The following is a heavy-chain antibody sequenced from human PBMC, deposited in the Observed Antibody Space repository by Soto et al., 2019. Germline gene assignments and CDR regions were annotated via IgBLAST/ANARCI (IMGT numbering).Heavy chain of an antibody. D-gene: IGHD6-6*01. J-gene: IGHJ4*02. CDR3: ARVFGGGISEYSSDY. V-gene: IGHV3-48*03. CDR1: GFTFRSYE. CDR2: ISSSGSSI. Sequence: GGSLRLSCAASGFTFRSYEMNWVRQAPGKGLEWVSYISSSGSSIYYADSVEGRFTISRDNAKNSLFLQMNSLRAEDTAVYYCARVFGGGISEYSSDYWGQGTLVTVSA.